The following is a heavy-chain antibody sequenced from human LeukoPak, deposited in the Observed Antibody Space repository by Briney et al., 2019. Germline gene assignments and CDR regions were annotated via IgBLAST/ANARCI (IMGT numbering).Heavy chain of an antibody. Sequence: GGSLRLSYAASGFTFSSYSMNWVRQAPGKGLEWVSSISSSSSYIYYADSVKGRFTISRDNAKNSLYLQMNSLRAEDTAVYYCARDPNRGLFDYWSQGTLVTVSS. V-gene: IGHV3-21*01. J-gene: IGHJ4*02. CDR3: ARDPNRGLFDY. CDR1: GFTFSSYS. CDR2: ISSSSSYI.